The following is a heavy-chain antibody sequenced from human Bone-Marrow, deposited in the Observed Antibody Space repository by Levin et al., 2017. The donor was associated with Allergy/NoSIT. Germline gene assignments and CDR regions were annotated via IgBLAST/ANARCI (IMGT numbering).Heavy chain of an antibody. J-gene: IGHJ4*02. CDR2: VSMDGNKK. CDR3: AKGSSTSWYFDS. V-gene: IGHV3-30*18. CDR1: GFTFSSYA. D-gene: IGHD2-2*01. Sequence: GGSLRLSCAASGFTFSSYAMHWVRQGPGKGLEWVAVVSMDGNKKHFADSVKGRFTISRDNSKTTLSLQMNSLRPEDTSVYYCAKGSSTSWYFDSWGQGTLVTVSS.